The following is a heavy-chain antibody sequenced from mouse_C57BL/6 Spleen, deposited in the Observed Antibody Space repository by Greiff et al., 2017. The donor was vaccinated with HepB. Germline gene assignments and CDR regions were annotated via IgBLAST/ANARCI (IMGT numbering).Heavy chain of an antibody. D-gene: IGHD2-3*01. CDR3: ARSGDGYPYWYFDV. J-gene: IGHJ1*03. Sequence: QVQLQQPGAELVMPGASVKLSCKASGYTFTSYWMHWVKQRPGQGLEWIGEIDPSDSYTNYNQKFKGKATLTVDKSSSTAYMQLSSLTSEDSAVYYCARSGDGYPYWYFDVWGTGTTVTVSS. V-gene: IGHV1-69*01. CDR2: IDPSDSYT. CDR1: GYTFTSYW.